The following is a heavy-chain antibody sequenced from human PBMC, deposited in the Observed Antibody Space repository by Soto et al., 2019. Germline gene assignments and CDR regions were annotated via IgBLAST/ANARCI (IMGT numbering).Heavy chain of an antibody. CDR2: INPNSGGT. D-gene: IGHD2-8*01. Sequence: GASVKVSCKASGYTFTGYYMQWVRQAPGQGLEWMGWINPNSGGTNYAQKFQGWVTMTRDTSISTAYMELSRLRSDDTAVYYCARDPGYCTNGVCKDYYYYGMDVWGQGTTVTVSS. CDR1: GYTFTGYY. CDR3: ARDPGYCTNGVCKDYYYYGMDV. V-gene: IGHV1-2*04. J-gene: IGHJ6*02.